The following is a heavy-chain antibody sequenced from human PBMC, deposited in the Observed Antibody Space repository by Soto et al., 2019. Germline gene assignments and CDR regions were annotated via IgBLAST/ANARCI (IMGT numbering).Heavy chain of an antibody. J-gene: IGHJ4*02. CDR3: SSVDTATPRRIDY. CDR2: TYYSGGT. V-gene: IGHV4-31*01. CDR1: GASINSPAYF. Sequence: QVQLRESGPGLVKPSQTLSLTCSVSGASINSPAYFWSWIRQHPGKGLQWVGYTYYSGGTSYKPSLKGLVTVSLDTSKNQFSLKMTSVTAADTAVYYCSSVDTATPRRIDYWGQGTLVTVSS. D-gene: IGHD5-18*01.